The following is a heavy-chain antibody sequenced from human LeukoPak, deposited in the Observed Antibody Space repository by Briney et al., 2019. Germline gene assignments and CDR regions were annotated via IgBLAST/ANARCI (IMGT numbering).Heavy chain of an antibody. Sequence: SETLSLTCAVYGGSFSGYYWSWIRQPPGKGLEWIGEINHSGSTNYNPSLKSRVTISVDTSKNQFSLKLSSVTAADTAVYYCARGHDYGDYTAPDYWGQGTLVTVSS. D-gene: IGHD4-17*01. J-gene: IGHJ4*02. V-gene: IGHV4-34*01. CDR1: GGSFSGYY. CDR2: INHSGST. CDR3: ARGHDYGDYTAPDY.